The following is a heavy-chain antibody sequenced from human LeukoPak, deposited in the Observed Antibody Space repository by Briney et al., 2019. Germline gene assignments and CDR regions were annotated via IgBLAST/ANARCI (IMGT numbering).Heavy chain of an antibody. J-gene: IGHJ3*02. CDR1: GFVISSYW. CDR3: ATQTSSEAFEI. Sequence: GGSLRLSCVASGFVISSYWISLVRQAPGKGLDWVANIKPDGSDKKFVDSVKGRFAISRDNAKKSLYLRMNSLRVEDTGVYYCATQTSSEAFEIWGQGTMVTVSS. V-gene: IGHV3-7*05. D-gene: IGHD2-2*01. CDR2: IKPDGSDK.